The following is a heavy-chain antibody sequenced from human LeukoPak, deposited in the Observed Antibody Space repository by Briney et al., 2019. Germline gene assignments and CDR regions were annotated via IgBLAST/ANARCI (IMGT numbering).Heavy chain of an antibody. V-gene: IGHV1-69*04. D-gene: IGHD3-16*01. CDR1: GGTFSSYA. J-gene: IGHJ3*02. Sequence: SVKVSCKASGGTFSSYAISWVRQAPGQGLEWMGRIIPILGIANYAQKFQGRVTITADRSTSTAYMELSSLRSEDTAVYYCARVGSAGAFDIWGQGTMVTVSS. CDR2: IIPILGIA. CDR3: ARVGSAGAFDI.